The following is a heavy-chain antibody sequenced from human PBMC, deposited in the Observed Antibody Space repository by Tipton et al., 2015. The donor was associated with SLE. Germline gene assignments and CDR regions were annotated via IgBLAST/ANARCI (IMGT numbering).Heavy chain of an antibody. Sequence: TLSLTCTVSGDSIRSGGYYWSWIRQPPGKGLEWIGYIYYSGSTNYNPSLKSRVTMSVDTSKNHFSLQMASVTAADTATYYCARIHGGTAAPTSYYFDSWGQGTPVIVSS. D-gene: IGHD6-13*01. CDR1: GDSIRSGGYY. J-gene: IGHJ4*02. CDR2: IYYSGST. CDR3: ARIHGGTAAPTSYYFDS. V-gene: IGHV4-61*08.